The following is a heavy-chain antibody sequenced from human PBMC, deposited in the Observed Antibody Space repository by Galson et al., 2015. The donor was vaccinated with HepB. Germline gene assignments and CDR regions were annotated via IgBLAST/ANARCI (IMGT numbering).Heavy chain of an antibody. V-gene: IGHV1-58*01. J-gene: IGHJ6*03. CDR2: IVVGSGNT. CDR1: GFCPINSA. D-gene: IGHD6-19*01. Sequence: SVKVSGRATGFCPINSALQWPRQARGQRLEWIGWIVVGSGNTNYAQKFQERVTITRDMSTSTAYMELSSLRSEDTAVYYCAADRYSSGWFNSYYYMDVWGKGTTVTVSS. CDR3: AADRYSSGWFNSYYYMDV.